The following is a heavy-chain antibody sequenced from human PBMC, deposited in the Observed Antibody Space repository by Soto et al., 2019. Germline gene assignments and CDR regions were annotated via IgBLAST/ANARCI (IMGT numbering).Heavy chain of an antibody. Sequence: GGSLRLSCAASGFTVGTNYLTWVRQSPGKGLEWVSVIYRSGSAYYADSVKGRFTISRDNSKNTLYLQLNSLGAEDTAVYYCAALDTAMVKTAGYWGQGILVTVSS. CDR3: AALDTAMVKTAGY. CDR1: GFTVGTNY. J-gene: IGHJ4*02. D-gene: IGHD5-18*01. V-gene: IGHV3-53*01. CDR2: IYRSGSA.